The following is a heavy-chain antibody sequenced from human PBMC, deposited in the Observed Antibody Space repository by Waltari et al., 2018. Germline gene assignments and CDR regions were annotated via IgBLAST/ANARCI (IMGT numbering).Heavy chain of an antibody. V-gene: IGHV3-74*01. D-gene: IGHD6-19*01. Sequence: EVQLVESGGGLVQPGGSLRLSCVASGFTFSSYWMHWVRQVPGKGPVWVYRIMGDGGGTTSAEPVRGRFTISRDNAKNKLYLQMNSLRAEDTAVYYCARESGRWLVQKYWGLGTLVTVSS. J-gene: IGHJ4*01. CDR3: ARESGRWLVQKY. CDR2: IMGDGGGT. CDR1: GFTFSSYW.